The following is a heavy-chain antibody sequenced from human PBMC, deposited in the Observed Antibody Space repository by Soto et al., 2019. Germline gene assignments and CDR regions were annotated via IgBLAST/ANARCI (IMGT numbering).Heavy chain of an antibody. D-gene: IGHD3-9*01. CDR3: ARDRDYDILNGYYDNNWFDP. CDR2: ISSSSSSI. V-gene: IGHV3-48*02. J-gene: IGHJ5*02. Sequence: EVQLVESGGGLVQPGGSLRLSCAASGFTFSSYSMNWVRQAPGKGLEWVSYISSSSSSIYYADSVKGRFTIYRDNAKNSLSLQMNSVRDEDADVYYCARDRDYDILNGYYDNNWFDPWGQGTLVTVSS. CDR1: GFTFSSYS.